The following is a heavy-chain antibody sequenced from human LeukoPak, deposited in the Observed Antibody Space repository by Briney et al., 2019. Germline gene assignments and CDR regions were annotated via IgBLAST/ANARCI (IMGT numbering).Heavy chain of an antibody. D-gene: IGHD4-17*01. V-gene: IGHV3-23*01. CDR1: GFTFSNYA. J-gene: IGHJ4*02. CDR2: ISGSDGTT. CDR3: ATTNDADYTFEY. Sequence: GGSLRLSCAASGFTFSNYAMSWVRQAPGKGLEWVSVISGSDGTTYYADSVKGRFTISRDNSKNTLSLQMNSLRAEDTAVYYCATTNDADYTFEYWGQGTLVTVSS.